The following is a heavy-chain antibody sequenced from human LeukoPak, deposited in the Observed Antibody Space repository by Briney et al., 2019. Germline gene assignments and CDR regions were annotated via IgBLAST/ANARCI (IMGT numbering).Heavy chain of an antibody. V-gene: IGHV3-30*04. CDR3: ARADDIVVVVAAMVDY. D-gene: IGHD2-15*01. Sequence: GGSLRLSCAASAFTFSSYAMYWVRQAPGKGLEWEAVISYDGSNKYYADSVKGRFTISRDNSKHMLYLQMNSLRAEDTAVYYCARADDIVVVVAAMVDYWGQGTLVTVSS. CDR1: AFTFSSYA. CDR2: ISYDGSNK. J-gene: IGHJ4*02.